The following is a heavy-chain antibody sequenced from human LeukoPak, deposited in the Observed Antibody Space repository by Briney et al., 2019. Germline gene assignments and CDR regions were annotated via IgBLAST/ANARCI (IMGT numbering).Heavy chain of an antibody. CDR2: IYYSGST. CDR1: GGSISSYY. D-gene: IGHD4-17*01. V-gene: IGHV4-59*12. CDR3: ARDPPNDYGDSY. J-gene: IGHJ4*02. Sequence: KPSETLSLTCTVSGGSISSYYWSWIRQPPGKGLEWIGYIYYSGSTNYNPSLKSRVTISVDTSKNQFSLKLSSVTAADTAVYYCARDPPNDYGDSYWGQGTLVTVSS.